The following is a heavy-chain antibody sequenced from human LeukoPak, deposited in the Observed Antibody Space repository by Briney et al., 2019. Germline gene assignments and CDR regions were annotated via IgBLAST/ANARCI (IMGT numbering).Heavy chain of an antibody. D-gene: IGHD3-22*01. J-gene: IGHJ4*02. CDR2: IYYSGSS. CDR1: GGSISGYY. V-gene: IGHV4-59*01. Sequence: SETLSLTCTVSGGSISGYYWSWIRQPPGKGLEWIGCIYYSGSSNYNPSLKSRVTISVDTSKNQFSLKLSSVTAADTAVYYCARGDYDSSDYFYPIGYWGQGTLVPVSS. CDR3: ARGDYDSSDYFYPIGY.